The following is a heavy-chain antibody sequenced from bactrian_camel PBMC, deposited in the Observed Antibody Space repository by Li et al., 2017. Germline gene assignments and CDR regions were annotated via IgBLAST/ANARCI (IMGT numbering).Heavy chain of an antibody. Sequence: QVQLVESGGGLVQPGGSLRLSCAASGYTYNRNCMAWFRQAPGKEREGVASLHTGAGDPIYAPAVKGRFTISHAKGRTTLYLQMNSLRREDTAIYYCAARATPFFVRSLLTSMFNIWGQGTQVTVSS. D-gene: IGHD2*01. CDR3: AARATPFFVRSLLTSMFNI. CDR1: GYTYNRNC. V-gene: IGHV3S1*01. J-gene: IGHJ6*01. CDR2: LHTGAGDP.